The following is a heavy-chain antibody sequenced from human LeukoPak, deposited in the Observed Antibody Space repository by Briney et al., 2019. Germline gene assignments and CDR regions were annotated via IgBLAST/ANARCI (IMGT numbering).Heavy chain of an antibody. CDR2: IYTSGST. D-gene: IGHD2-15*01. CDR1: GGSISSSSYY. CDR3: ARGSPIDYYYYYYMDV. J-gene: IGHJ6*03. Sequence: PSETLSLTCTVSGGSISSSSYYWGWIRQPPGKGLEWIGRIYTSGSTNYNPSLKSRVTMPVDTSKSQFSLKLSSVTAADTAVYYCARGSPIDYYYYYYMDVWGKGTTVTVSS. V-gene: IGHV4-39*07.